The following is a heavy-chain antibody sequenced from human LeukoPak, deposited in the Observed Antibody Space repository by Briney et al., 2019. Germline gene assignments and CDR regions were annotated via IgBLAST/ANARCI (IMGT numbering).Heavy chain of an antibody. Sequence: KPSETLSLTCAVSGGSISSSSYYWGWIRQPPGKGLEWIGSIYYSGSTYYNPSLKSRVTISVDTSKNQFSLKLSSVTAADTAVYYCARYGTIFGGMRAFDIWGQGTMVTVSS. CDR2: IYYSGST. CDR1: GGSISSSSYY. J-gene: IGHJ3*02. CDR3: ARYGTIFGGMRAFDI. V-gene: IGHV4-39*01. D-gene: IGHD3-3*01.